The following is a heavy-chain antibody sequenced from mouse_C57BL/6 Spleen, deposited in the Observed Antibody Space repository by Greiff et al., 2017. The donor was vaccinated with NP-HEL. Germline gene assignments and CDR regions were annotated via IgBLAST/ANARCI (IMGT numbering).Heavy chain of an antibody. CDR2: INYDGSST. V-gene: IGHV5-16*01. Sequence: EVQLQESEGGLVQPGSSMKLSCTASGFTFSDYYMAWVRQVPEKGLEWVANINYDGSSTYYLDSLKSRFIISRDNAKNILYLQMSSLKSEDTATYYCARETGTGDFDVWGTGTTVTVSS. CDR3: ARETGTGDFDV. CDR1: GFTFSDYY. J-gene: IGHJ1*03. D-gene: IGHD4-1*01.